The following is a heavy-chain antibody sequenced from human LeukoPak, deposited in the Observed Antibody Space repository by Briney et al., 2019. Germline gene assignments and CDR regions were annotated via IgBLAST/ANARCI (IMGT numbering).Heavy chain of an antibody. CDR1: GGSISSGSYY. CDR2: IYYSGST. J-gene: IGHJ4*02. Sequence: SETLSLTCTVSGGSISSGSYYWGWIRQPPGKGLEWIGSIYYSGSTYYNPSLKSRVTISVDTSKNQFSLRLSSVTAADTAVYYCARYVKTVAALYYFDYWGQGTLVTVSS. D-gene: IGHD6-19*01. CDR3: ARYVKTVAALYYFDY. V-gene: IGHV4-39*01.